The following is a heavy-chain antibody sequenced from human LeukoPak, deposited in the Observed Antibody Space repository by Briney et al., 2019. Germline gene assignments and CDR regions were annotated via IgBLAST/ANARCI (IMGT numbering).Heavy chain of an antibody. CDR3: ARERVTTTAFDI. D-gene: IGHD5-12*01. CDR2: ITSSSTY. J-gene: IGHJ3*02. V-gene: IGHV3-21*01. Sequence: GGSLRLSCAASGFTLSTYNTHWVRQAPGKGLEWVSSITSSSTYYADSVKGRLTISRDNAKNSLYLQMNSLRAEDTAVYYCARERVTTTAFDIWGQATMATVSS. CDR1: GFTLSTYN.